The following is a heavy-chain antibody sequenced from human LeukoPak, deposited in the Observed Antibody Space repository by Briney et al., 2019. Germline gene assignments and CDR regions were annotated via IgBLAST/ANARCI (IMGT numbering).Heavy chain of an antibody. Sequence: GGSLRLSCAASGFTFSSYGMHWVRQAPGKGLEWVAVISYDGSNKYYADSVKGRFTISRDNSKNTLYLQMNSLRAEDTAVYYCAKGGSGLYRTYNWFDPWGQGTLVTVSS. J-gene: IGHJ5*02. D-gene: IGHD6-19*01. CDR2: ISYDGSNK. CDR3: AKGGSGLYRTYNWFDP. CDR1: GFTFSSYG. V-gene: IGHV3-30*18.